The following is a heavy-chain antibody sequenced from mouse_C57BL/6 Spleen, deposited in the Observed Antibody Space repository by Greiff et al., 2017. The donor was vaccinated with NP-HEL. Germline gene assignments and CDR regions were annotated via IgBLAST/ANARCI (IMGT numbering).Heavy chain of an antibody. CDR3: TGEGLEENYAMDD. D-gene: IGHD2-4*01. CDR1: GFTFSNYW. V-gene: IGHV6-3*01. J-gene: IGHJ4*01. Sequence: EVQGVESGGGLVQPGGSLKLSCVASGFTFSNYWMNWVRQSPEKGLEWVAQISLKSDNYATHYAESVKGRFTISRDDSKSSVYLQMNNLRAEDTGSYYCTGEGLEENYAMDDWGQGTSVTVSS. CDR2: ISLKSDNYAT.